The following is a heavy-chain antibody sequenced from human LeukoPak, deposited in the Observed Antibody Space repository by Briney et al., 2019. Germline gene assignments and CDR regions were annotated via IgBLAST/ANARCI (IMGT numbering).Heavy chain of an antibody. CDR3: ARDGRYDFWSGYLPFDY. Sequence: SETLSLTCTVSGGSISSYYWSWIRQPAGKGLVWIGRIYTSGSTNYNPSLNSRVTMSVDTSKTQFTLKLSSVTAADTAVYYCARDGRYDFWSGYLPFDYWGQGTLVTVSS. V-gene: IGHV4-4*07. D-gene: IGHD3-3*01. J-gene: IGHJ4*02. CDR2: IYTSGST. CDR1: GGSISSYY.